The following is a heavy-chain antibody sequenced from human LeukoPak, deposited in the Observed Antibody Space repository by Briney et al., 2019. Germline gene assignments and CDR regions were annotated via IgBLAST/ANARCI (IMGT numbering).Heavy chain of an antibody. J-gene: IGHJ3*02. CDR2: IYPGDSDT. CDR1: GYSFTSYW. Sequence: GESLKISCKGSGYSFTSYWIGWVRQMPGKGLEWMGIIYPGDSDTRYSPSFQGQVTIPADKSISTAYLQWSSLKASDTAMYYCASSRNLYSYGYGNAFDIWGQGTMVTVSS. CDR3: ASSRNLYSYGYGNAFDI. V-gene: IGHV5-51*01. D-gene: IGHD5-18*01.